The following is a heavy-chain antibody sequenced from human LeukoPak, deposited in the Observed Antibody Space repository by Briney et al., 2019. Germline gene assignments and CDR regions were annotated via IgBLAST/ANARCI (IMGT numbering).Heavy chain of an antibody. V-gene: IGHV4-59*08. D-gene: IGHD1-26*01. J-gene: IGHJ4*02. Sequence: SETLSLTCTVTGGSISGYYWSWIRQPPGKGLEWIGYIYYSGNTDYNPSLKSRVTISVDTSKNQFSLKMTSVTAADTAVYYCVSINLSGSYCILDYWGQGTLVTVSS. CDR1: GGSISGYY. CDR2: IYYSGNT. CDR3: VSINLSGSYCILDY.